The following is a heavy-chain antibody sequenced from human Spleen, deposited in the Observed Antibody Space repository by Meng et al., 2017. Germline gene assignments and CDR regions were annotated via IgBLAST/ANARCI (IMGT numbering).Heavy chain of an antibody. CDR3: AREGDYGDHYFDY. CDR2: IIPVFGTA. D-gene: IGHD4-17*01. CDR1: GGTFSTYG. J-gene: IGHJ4*02. Sequence: SVKVSCKASGGTFSTYGFNWVRQAPGQGLQWVGGIIPVFGTAFYARNFQGRVTITADESTSTAYMELSSLRSEDTAVYYCAREGDYGDHYFDYWGQGTLVTVSS. V-gene: IGHV1-69*13.